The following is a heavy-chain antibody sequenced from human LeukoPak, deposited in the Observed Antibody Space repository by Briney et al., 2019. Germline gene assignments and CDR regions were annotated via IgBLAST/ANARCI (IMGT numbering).Heavy chain of an antibody. D-gene: IGHD3-22*01. Sequence: PGGSLRLSCAASGFTFSNYAMSWVRQAPGKRLEWVSAISGSGGSINYVDSVKGRFTISRDNSKNTLYLQMNSLRAEDTAVYYCAKAAYYYDRGYFDYWGQGTLVTVSS. CDR1: GFTFSNYA. V-gene: IGHV3-23*01. CDR2: ISGSGGSI. CDR3: AKAAYYYDRGYFDY. J-gene: IGHJ4*02.